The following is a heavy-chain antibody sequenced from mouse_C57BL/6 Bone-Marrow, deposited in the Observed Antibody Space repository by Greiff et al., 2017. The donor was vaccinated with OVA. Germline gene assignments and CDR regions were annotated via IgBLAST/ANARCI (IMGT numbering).Heavy chain of an antibody. V-gene: IGHV5-4*03. J-gene: IGHJ2*01. CDR3: ARGGGDYPDY. CDR1: GFTFSSYA. Sequence: EVKLMESGGGLVKPGGSLKLSCAASGFTFSSYAMSWVRQTPEKRLEWVATISDGGSYTYYPDNVKGRFTISRDNAKNNLYLQMSHLKSEETAMYYCARGGGDYPDYWGQGTTLTVSS. D-gene: IGHD2-4*01. CDR2: ISDGGSYT.